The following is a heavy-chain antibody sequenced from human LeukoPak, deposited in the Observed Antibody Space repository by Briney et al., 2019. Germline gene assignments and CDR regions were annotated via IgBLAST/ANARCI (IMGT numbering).Heavy chain of an antibody. CDR3: ARPYSSSSPHYFDS. J-gene: IGHJ4*02. CDR2: ISALSGNT. D-gene: IGHD6-6*01. V-gene: IGHV1-18*04. Sequence: ASVKVSCKASGYTFTSYYMHWVRQAPGQGLEWMGWISALSGNTNYAQKFQARVTMTTDTSTSTACMELRSLRSDDTAVYYCARPYSSSSPHYFDSWGQGTLVTVSS. CDR1: GYTFTSYY.